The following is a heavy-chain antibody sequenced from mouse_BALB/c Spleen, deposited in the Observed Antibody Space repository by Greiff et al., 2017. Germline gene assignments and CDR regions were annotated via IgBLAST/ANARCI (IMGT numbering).Heavy chain of an antibody. D-gene: IGHD2-10*02. CDR1: GFSLTDYG. V-gene: IGHV2-6-5*01. CDR3: AKQGYGNYDYAMDY. CDR2: IWGGGST. J-gene: IGHJ4*01. Sequence: VQLQQSGPGLVAPSQSLSITCTVSGFSLTDYGVSWIRQPPGKGLEWLGVIWGGGSTYYNSALKSRLSISKDNSKSQVFLKMNSLQTDDTAMYYCAKQGYGNYDYAMDYWGQGTSVTVSS.